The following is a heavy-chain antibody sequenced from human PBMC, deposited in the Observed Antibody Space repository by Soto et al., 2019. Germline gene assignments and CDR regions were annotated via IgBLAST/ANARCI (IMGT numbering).Heavy chain of an antibody. CDR1: GYSISSGYY. V-gene: IGHV4-38-2*01. CDR3: ARGLYYYDSSGYSPDY. D-gene: IGHD3-22*01. J-gene: IGHJ4*02. Sequence: SETLSLTCAVSGYSISSGYYWGWIRQPPGKGLEWIATIYHSGTTYSNPSLESRVTISVDTSKNQFSLKLSSVTAADTAVYYCARGLYYYDSSGYSPDYWGLGTLVTVSS. CDR2: IYHSGTT.